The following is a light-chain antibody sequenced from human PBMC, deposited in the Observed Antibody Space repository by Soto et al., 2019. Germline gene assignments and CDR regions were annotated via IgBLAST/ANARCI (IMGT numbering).Light chain of an antibody. CDR2: GVS. CDR1: QSVSSSS. CDR3: QQYGGSPLT. V-gene: IGKV3-20*01. J-gene: IGKJ4*01. Sequence: EIVLTQSPGTLSLSAGESATLSCRASQSVSSSSLAWYQQKPGQAPRLLFFGVSNRAAGVPDRFGGSGSGTDFTLTISRLEPEDFAIYYCQQYGGSPLTFGGGTKVDIK.